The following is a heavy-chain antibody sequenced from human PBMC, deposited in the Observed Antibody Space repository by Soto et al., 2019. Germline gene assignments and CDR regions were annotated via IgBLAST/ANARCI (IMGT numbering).Heavy chain of an antibody. V-gene: IGHV4-39*01. J-gene: IGHJ5*02. CDR1: GGSISSSSYY. CDR3: ERPLRRGGWFDP. Sequence: QLQLQESGPGLVKPSKTLSLTCTVSGGSISSSSYYWGWIRQPPGKGLEWIGSIYYSGSTYYNPSLKSRVTISVDTSKNQFSLKLSSVTAADTAVYYCERPLRRGGWFDPWGQGTLVTVSS. CDR2: IYYSGST.